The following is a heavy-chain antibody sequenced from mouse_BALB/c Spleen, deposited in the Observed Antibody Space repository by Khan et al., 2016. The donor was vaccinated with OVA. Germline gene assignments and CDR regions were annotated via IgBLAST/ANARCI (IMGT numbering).Heavy chain of an antibody. CDR3: ARSNYYGSGLYAMDY. Sequence: DLVKPGASVKLSCRASGYTFTSYWINWIKQRPGQGLEWIGRITPGSGSTSYNEMFKGKEILPVDTSSSTAYIQFSSLSSEDSAVCFCARSNYYGSGLYAMDYWGQGTSVTVSS. CDR1: GYTFTSYW. J-gene: IGHJ4*01. D-gene: IGHD1-1*01. CDR2: ITPGSGST. V-gene: IGHV1S41*01.